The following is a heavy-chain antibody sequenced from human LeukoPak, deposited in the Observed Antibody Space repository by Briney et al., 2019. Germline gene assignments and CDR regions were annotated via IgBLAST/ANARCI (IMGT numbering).Heavy chain of an antibody. CDR2: IWYDGSNK. Sequence: PGRSLRLSCVASGFTFSSYGMHWVRQAPGKGLEWVAVIWYDGSNKYYADSVKGRFTISRDNSKNTLYLQMNSLRAEDTAVYYCAKERNDCSGGSCYYLDAFDIWGRGTMVTVSS. J-gene: IGHJ3*02. CDR3: AKERNDCSGGSCYYLDAFDI. V-gene: IGHV3-33*06. D-gene: IGHD2-15*01. CDR1: GFTFSSYG.